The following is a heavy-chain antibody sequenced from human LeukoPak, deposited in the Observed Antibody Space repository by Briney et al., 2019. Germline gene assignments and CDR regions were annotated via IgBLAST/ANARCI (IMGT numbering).Heavy chain of an antibody. D-gene: IGHD3-3*01. CDR1: GFTFSTYW. CDR3: ARDPPRHYDFWGGYAFFDY. Sequence: GGSLRPSCAASGFTFSTYWMSWVRQAPGKGLEWVANIKQDGSEKYYVDSVKGRFTISRDNAKNSLYLQMNSLRAEDTAVYYCARDPPRHYDFWGGYAFFDYWGQGTLVTVSS. J-gene: IGHJ4*02. V-gene: IGHV3-7*01. CDR2: IKQDGSEK.